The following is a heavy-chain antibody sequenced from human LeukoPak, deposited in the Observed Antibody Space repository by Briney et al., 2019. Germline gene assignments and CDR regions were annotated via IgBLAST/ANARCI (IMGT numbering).Heavy chain of an antibody. D-gene: IGHD5-12*01. V-gene: IGHV1-69*04. CDR3: ARDDADSAYADGDY. Sequence: SLKVSCKASGGIFSSYTISWVRQAPGQGLDWMGRIIPLPGIANYAQKFQGRVTIIADKSTSTAYMELSSLRSEDTAVYYCARDDADSAYADGDYWGQGTLVTVSS. J-gene: IGHJ4*02. CDR1: GGIFSSYT. CDR2: IIPLPGIA.